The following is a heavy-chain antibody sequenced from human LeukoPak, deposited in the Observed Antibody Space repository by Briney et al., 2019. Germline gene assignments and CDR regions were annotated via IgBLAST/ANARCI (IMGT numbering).Heavy chain of an antibody. D-gene: IGHD1-7*01. J-gene: IGHJ6*02. CDR2: IIPIFGTA. Sequence: ASVNVSCKASGGTFSSYAISWVRQAPGQGLEWMGGIIPIFGTANYAQKFQGRVTLTADKSTSTAYMELSSLRVEDTAVYFCARQELEPWSPWAPTRGMDVWGQGTTVSVSS. V-gene: IGHV1-69*06. CDR3: ARQELEPWSPWAPTRGMDV. CDR1: GGTFSSYA.